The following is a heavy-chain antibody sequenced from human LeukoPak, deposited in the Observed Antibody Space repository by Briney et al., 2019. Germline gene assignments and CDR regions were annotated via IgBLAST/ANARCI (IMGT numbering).Heavy chain of an antibody. D-gene: IGHD3-22*01. Sequence: SGGSLRLSCAASGFTFSSYAMHWVRQAPGKGLEWVAVISYDGSNKYYTDSVKGRFTISRDNSKNTLYLQMNSLRAEDTAVYYCARASSGYYYFDYWGQGTLVTVSS. J-gene: IGHJ4*02. CDR1: GFTFSSYA. CDR2: ISYDGSNK. V-gene: IGHV3-30-3*01. CDR3: ARASSGYYYFDY.